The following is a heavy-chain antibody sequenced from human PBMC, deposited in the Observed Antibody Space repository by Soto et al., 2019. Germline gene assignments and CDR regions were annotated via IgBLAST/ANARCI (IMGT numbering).Heavy chain of an antibody. Sequence: PSETLSLTCTLSGGSISSTGHYWGWVRQPPGKGLEWLGFTYQSGSTFYNASLKGRVTITVDTSKNQFSLRLTSVTAADTAVYYCVRDVAVRGAMGWFDPWGQGTLVTVSS. J-gene: IGHJ5*02. V-gene: IGHV4-39*07. D-gene: IGHD3-10*01. CDR2: TYQSGST. CDR1: GGSISSTGHY. CDR3: VRDVAVRGAMGWFDP.